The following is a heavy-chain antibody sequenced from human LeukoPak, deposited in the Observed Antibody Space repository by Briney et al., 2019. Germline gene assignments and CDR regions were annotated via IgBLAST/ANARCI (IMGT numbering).Heavy chain of an antibody. Sequence: GESLKISCKGSGYSFTSYWIGWVRQMPGKGLEWMGIIYPGDSDTRYSPSFQGQVTISADKSISTAYLQWSSLKASDTAMYYCARHGAGSGVRGVMDYYMDVWGKGTTVTVSS. CDR2: IYPGDSDT. CDR1: GYSFTSYW. CDR3: ARHGAGSGVRGVMDYYMDV. D-gene: IGHD3-10*01. V-gene: IGHV5-51*01. J-gene: IGHJ6*03.